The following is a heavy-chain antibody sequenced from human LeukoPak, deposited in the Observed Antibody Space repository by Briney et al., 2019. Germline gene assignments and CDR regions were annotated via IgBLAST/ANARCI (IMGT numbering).Heavy chain of an antibody. CDR1: GFTVSSNY. D-gene: IGHD5-12*01. V-gene: IGHV3-53*01. CDR2: IYSGGST. CDR3: AREGDGYDYSDY. J-gene: IGHJ4*02. Sequence: GGSLSLSCAASGFTVSSNYMSWVRQAPGKGLEWVSVIYSGGSTYYADSVKGRFTISRDNSKNTLYLQMNSLRAEDTAVYYCAREGDGYDYSDYWGQGTLVTVSS.